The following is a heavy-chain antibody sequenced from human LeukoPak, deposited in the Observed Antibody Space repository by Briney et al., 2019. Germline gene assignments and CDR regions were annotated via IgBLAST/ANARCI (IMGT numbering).Heavy chain of an antibody. CDR3: AKDLEAGGRFDP. V-gene: IGHV3-30*02. J-gene: IGHJ5*02. CDR2: IRYDGSNK. Sequence: GGSLRLSCAASGFRFSDYAFHWVRQAPGKGLEWVAFIRYDGSNKYYADSVKGRFTISRDNSKNTLYLQMNSLRAEDTAVYYCAKDLEAGGRFDPWGQGTLVTVSS. CDR1: GFRFSDYA. D-gene: IGHD1-1*01.